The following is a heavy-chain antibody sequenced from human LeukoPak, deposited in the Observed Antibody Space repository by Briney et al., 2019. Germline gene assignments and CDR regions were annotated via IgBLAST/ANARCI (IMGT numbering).Heavy chain of an antibody. Sequence: PGGSLRLSCAASGFTFSSYSMNWVRQAPGKGLEWVSYISSTATIYYADFLKGRFTISRDNAKNSLYLQMNSLRAEDTAVYYCASLKYTAMDRGPDYWGQGTLVTVSS. CDR3: ASLKYTAMDRGPDY. D-gene: IGHD5-18*01. CDR2: ISSTATI. CDR1: GFTFSSYS. J-gene: IGHJ4*02. V-gene: IGHV3-48*04.